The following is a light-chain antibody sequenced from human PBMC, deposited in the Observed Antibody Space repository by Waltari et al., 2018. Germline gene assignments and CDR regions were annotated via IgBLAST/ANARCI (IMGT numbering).Light chain of an antibody. CDR2: DVS. Sequence: QSALTQPASVSGSPGQSITISCTGTSYDVGHYNYVSWYQQRPGKAPKLIIYDVSYRPSGVSNRFSGSKSGSTASRTISGLQAEDESDYHCSSYTSSSTVGVLFGGGTKLTVL. V-gene: IGLV2-14*03. J-gene: IGLJ2*01. CDR3: SSYTSSSTVGVL. CDR1: SYDVGHYNY.